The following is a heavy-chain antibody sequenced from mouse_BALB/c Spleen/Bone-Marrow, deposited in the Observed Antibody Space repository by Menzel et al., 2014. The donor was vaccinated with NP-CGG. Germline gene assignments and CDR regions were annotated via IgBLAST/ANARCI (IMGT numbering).Heavy chain of an antibody. CDR2: IRNKVNGYTK. V-gene: IGHV7-3*02. Sequence: EVKLVESGGGLVQPGGSLRLSCAPSGLTFTDYYMSWVCQPPGKALEWLGFIRNKVNGYTKEHSASVKGRFTIFRDNSQSILYLQMHHLRADDSANYYCARDYYYVMDYRGQGTSVTVSS. CDR1: GLTFTDYY. J-gene: IGHJ4*01. CDR3: ARDYYYVMDY.